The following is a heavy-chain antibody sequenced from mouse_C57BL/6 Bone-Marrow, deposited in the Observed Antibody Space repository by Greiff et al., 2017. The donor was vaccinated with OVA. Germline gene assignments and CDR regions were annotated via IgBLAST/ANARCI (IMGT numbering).Heavy chain of an antibody. V-gene: IGHV3-6*01. D-gene: IGHD2-2*01. CDR1: GYSITSGYY. Sequence: EVKLVESGPGLVKPSQSLSLTCSVTGYSITSGYYWNWIRQFPGNKLEWMGYISYDGSNNYNPSLKNRISITRDTSKNQFFLKLKSVTTEDTATYYCAREGLRRGFAYWGQGTLVTVSA. CDR3: AREGLRRGFAY. CDR2: ISYDGSN. J-gene: IGHJ3*01.